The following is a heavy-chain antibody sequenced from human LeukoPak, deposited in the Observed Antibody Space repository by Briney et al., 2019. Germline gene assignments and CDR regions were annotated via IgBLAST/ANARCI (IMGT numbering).Heavy chain of an antibody. D-gene: IGHD4-17*01. CDR3: ARQYGDYVRHYPRNYYYYYYGMDV. Sequence: ASVKVSCKASGYTFTSYGISWVRQAPGQGLEWMGWISAYNGNTNYAQKLQGRVTMTTDTSTSTAYMELRSLRSDDTAVYYCARQYGDYVRHYPRNYYYYYYGMDVWGQGTTVTVSS. V-gene: IGHV1-18*01. CDR1: GYTFTSYG. J-gene: IGHJ6*02. CDR2: ISAYNGNT.